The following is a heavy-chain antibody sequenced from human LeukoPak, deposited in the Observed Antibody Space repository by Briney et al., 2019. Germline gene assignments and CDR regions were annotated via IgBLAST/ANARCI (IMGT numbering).Heavy chain of an antibody. V-gene: IGHV4-39*01. Sequence: PSETLSLTCTVSGGSISSSSYYWGWIRQPPGKGLEWIGSIYYSGSTYYNPSLKSRVTISVDTSKNQFSLKLSSVTAADTAVYYCAVDYGDYQFDYWGQGTLVTVSS. J-gene: IGHJ4*02. D-gene: IGHD4-17*01. CDR1: GGSISSSSYY. CDR2: IYYSGST. CDR3: AVDYGDYQFDY.